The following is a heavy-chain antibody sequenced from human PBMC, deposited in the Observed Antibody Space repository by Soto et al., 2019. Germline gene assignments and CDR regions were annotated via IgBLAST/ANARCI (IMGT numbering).Heavy chain of an antibody. J-gene: IGHJ3*02. D-gene: IGHD3-3*01. Sequence: GASVKVSCKASGYTFTSYAMNWVRQAPGQGLEWMGWINTNTGNPTYAQGFTGRFVFSLDTSVSTAYLQICSLKAEDTAVYYCARPREMGHYDFWSGYPDFAFDIWGQGTMVT. CDR3: ARPREMGHYDFWSGYPDFAFDI. V-gene: IGHV7-4-1*01. CDR2: INTNTGNP. CDR1: GYTFTSYA.